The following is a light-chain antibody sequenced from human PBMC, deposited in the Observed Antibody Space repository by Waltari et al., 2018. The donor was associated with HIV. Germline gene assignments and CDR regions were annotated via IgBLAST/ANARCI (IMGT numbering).Light chain of an antibody. J-gene: IGLJ2*01. CDR3: CSYAGSSTLVV. CDR2: EGS. Sequence: QSALTHPASVSGSPGQSITISCTRTSSDVGSYNLVSWYQQHPGKAPKLMIYEGSKRPSGVSNRFSGSKAGNTASLTISGLQAEDEADYYCCSYAGSSTLVVFGGGTKLTVL. V-gene: IGLV2-23*01. CDR1: SSDVGSYNL.